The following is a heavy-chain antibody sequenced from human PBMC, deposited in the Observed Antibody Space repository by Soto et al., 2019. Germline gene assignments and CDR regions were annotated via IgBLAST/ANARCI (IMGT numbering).Heavy chain of an antibody. CDR2: ISSSGSTA. D-gene: IGHD3-10*01. CDR1: GFTFSRFE. V-gene: IGHV3-48*03. J-gene: IGHJ4*02. CDR3: TRAAWFPYLSFY. Sequence: EVQLVESGGGLVQPGGSLSLSCAASGFTFSRFELHWVRQAPGKGLEWISYISSSGSTAYYASSVEGRFTISRDTANNTVYLQMDSLRAEDTALYYWTRAAWFPYLSFYWGQGALVTVSS.